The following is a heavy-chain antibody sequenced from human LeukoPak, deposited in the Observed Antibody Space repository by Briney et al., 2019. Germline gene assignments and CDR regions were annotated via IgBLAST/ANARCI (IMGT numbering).Heavy chain of an antibody. CDR3: ARHSAVTTFIFDY. J-gene: IGHJ4*02. CDR2: IFYSGST. V-gene: IGHV4-39*01. CDR1: GGSISSSYYY. D-gene: IGHD4-17*01. Sequence: SETLSLTCTVSGGSISSSYYYWGWIRQPPGKGLEWIGSIFYSGSTYYNPSLKSRVTISLDTSKNQFSLRLSSVTAAGTAVYYCARHSAVTTFIFDYWGQGTLVTVSS.